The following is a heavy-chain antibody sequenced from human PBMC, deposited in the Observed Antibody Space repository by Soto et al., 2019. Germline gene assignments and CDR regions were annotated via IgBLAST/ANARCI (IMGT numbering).Heavy chain of an antibody. V-gene: IGHV3-30-3*01. Sequence: QVQLVESGGGVVQPGRSLRLSCAASGFTFSSYAMHWVRQAPGKGLEWVAVISYDRSNKYYADSVKGRFTISRDNSKNTLYLQMNSLRAEDTAVYYCARDPVVVVAARPHDAFDIWGQGTMVTVSS. CDR1: GFTFSSYA. CDR2: ISYDRSNK. D-gene: IGHD2-15*01. J-gene: IGHJ3*02. CDR3: ARDPVVVVAARPHDAFDI.